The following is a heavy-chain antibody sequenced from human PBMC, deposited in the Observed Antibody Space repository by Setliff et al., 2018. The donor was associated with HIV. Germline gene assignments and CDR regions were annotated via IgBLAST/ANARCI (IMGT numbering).Heavy chain of an antibody. J-gene: IGHJ3*02. V-gene: IGHV3-11*01. D-gene: IGHD3-16*01. CDR3: ARWPREVAEMGGAFDS. Sequence: PGGSLRLSCAVSGFSFSDYFMTWIRQAPGKGLEWVSYISGSGGVMAYADSVKGRFTISRDNAKNSVYLQMNSLRVEDTAVYYCARWPREVAEMGGAFDSWGQGTMVTVSS. CDR1: GFSFSDYF. CDR2: ISGSGGVM.